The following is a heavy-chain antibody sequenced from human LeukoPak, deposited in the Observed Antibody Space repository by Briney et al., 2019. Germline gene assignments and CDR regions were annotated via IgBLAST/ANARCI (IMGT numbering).Heavy chain of an antibody. V-gene: IGHV1-69*04. J-gene: IGHJ6*02. CDR1: GGTFSSYA. Sequence: ASVKVSCKASGGTFSSYAISWVRQAPGQGLEWMGRIIPILGIANYAQKFQGRVTITADKSTSTAYMELSSLRSEDTAVYYCARGRYSYGYRLDDYYYYGMDVWGQGTTATVSS. CDR3: ARGRYSYGYRLDDYYYYGMDV. CDR2: IIPILGIA. D-gene: IGHD5-18*01.